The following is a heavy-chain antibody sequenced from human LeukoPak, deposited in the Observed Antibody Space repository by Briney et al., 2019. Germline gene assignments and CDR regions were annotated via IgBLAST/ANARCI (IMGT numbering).Heavy chain of an antibody. D-gene: IGHD1-26*01. V-gene: IGHV3-23*01. CDR2: ITGSGSRT. CDR3: AKEVGATSSYYTMDV. Sequence: GGSLRLSCAASGFNFSTYAITWVRQAPGKGLEWVAGITGSGSRTHYADSVKGRFTISRDNSKNTLYLQMSSLRAEDVAIYYCAKEVGATSSYYTMDVWGQGTTVTVSS. CDR1: GFNFSTYA. J-gene: IGHJ6*02.